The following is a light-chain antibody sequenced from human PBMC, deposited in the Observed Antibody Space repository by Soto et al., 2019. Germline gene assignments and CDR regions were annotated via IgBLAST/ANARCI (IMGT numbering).Light chain of an antibody. CDR1: QSVSNW. CDR3: QQYTTYWT. J-gene: IGKJ1*01. CDR2: DAT. Sequence: IQITQSPSTLSASVGARVTMTCRASQSVSNWLAWYQQKPGKAPMLLIYDATTLEDGVFSRFSGSGSGTEFTLSISSLQPDDYATYYCQQYTTYWTFGQGTKVEIK. V-gene: IGKV1-5*01.